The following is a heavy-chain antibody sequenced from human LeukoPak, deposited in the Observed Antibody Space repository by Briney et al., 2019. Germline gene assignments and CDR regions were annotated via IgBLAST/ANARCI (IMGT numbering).Heavy chain of an antibody. CDR3: ARYDIVATILDY. Sequence: PSETLSLTCTVSGGSISIGGYYWSWIRQHPGKGLEWIGYIYYSGSTYYSPSLKSRVTISVDTSKNQFSLKLSSVTAADTAVYYCARYDIVATILDYWGQGTLVTVSS. D-gene: IGHD5-12*01. CDR1: GGSISIGGYY. J-gene: IGHJ4*02. V-gene: IGHV4-31*03. CDR2: IYYSGST.